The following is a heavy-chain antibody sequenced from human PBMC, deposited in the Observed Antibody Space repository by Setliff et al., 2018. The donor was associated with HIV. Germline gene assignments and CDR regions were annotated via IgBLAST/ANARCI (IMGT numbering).Heavy chain of an antibody. CDR1: GFTFTTYS. V-gene: IGHV3-23*01. J-gene: IGHJ4*02. Sequence: GGSLRLSCAASGFTFTTYSMSWVRQAPGKGLEWVSAISGGGGGTYFADSVKGRFTISRDYSKNTLYLQMNSLRVEDTAVYYCAKSSMYSSPYYFDYWGQGTLVTVSS. CDR3: AKSSMYSSPYYFDY. CDR2: ISGGGGGT. D-gene: IGHD6-13*01.